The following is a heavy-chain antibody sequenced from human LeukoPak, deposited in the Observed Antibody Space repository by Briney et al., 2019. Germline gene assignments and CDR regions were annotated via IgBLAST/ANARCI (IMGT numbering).Heavy chain of an antibody. V-gene: IGHV1-46*01. Sequence: ASVKVSCKASGYTFTSYYMHWVRQAPGQGLEWMGMVNPSGGSTTYAQKFQGRVTMTRDTSTSTVYMELRSLRSEDTAVYYCARAMVRGVSNPFDYWGQGTLVTVSS. CDR1: GYTFTSYY. D-gene: IGHD3-10*01. CDR3: ARAMVRGVSNPFDY. CDR2: VNPSGGST. J-gene: IGHJ4*02.